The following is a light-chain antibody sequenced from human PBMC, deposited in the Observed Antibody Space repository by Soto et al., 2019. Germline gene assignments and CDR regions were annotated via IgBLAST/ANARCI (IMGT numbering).Light chain of an antibody. CDR2: AAS. V-gene: IGKV1-27*01. J-gene: IGKJ3*01. Sequence: DIQMTQFPSSLSASVGDRVTITCRASRAINDYVAWYQQKPGKSPNLLIFAASSLESGVPSRFSGSGSGPEFTLTISSLQPEDVATYYCQGYKSPPFTFSPGTKVEMK. CDR3: QGYKSPPFT. CDR1: RAINDY.